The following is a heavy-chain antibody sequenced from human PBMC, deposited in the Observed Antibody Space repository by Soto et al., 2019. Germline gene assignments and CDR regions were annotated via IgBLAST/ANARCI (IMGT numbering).Heavy chain of an antibody. CDR3: AKDVGVTHYYDSSGYSYDY. D-gene: IGHD3-22*01. CDR2: ISGSGGST. J-gene: IGHJ4*02. CDR1: GFTFSSYA. Sequence: EVQLLESGGGLVQPGGSLRLSCAASGFTFSSYAMSWVRQAPGKGLEWVSAISGSGGSTYYADSVKGRFTISRDNSKNTLYLQMNSLRAEDTAVYYCAKDVGVTHYYDSSGYSYDYWGQGTLVTVSS. V-gene: IGHV3-23*01.